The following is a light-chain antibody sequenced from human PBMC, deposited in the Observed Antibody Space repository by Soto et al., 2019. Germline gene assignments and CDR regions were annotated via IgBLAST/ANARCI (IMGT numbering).Light chain of an antibody. CDR1: QSISSNY. CDR3: QHYRTSPPYT. CDR2: GAF. J-gene: IGKJ2*01. V-gene: IGKV3-20*01. Sequence: EIVLTQSPGTLSLSPGERATLSCRVSQSISSNYLAWYQQKPGQAPRLLIYGAFSRATGIPDRFSGSGSGTDFTLTISRLEPEDFAVYYCQHYRTSPPYTFGQGAQLEIK.